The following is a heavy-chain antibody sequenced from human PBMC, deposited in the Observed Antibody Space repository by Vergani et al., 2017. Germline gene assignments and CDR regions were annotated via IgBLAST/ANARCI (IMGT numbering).Heavy chain of an antibody. D-gene: IGHD4-17*01. J-gene: IGHJ4*02. V-gene: IGHV4-30-4*08. CDR2: IYYSGTT. CDR1: GAYVGSGGYY. CDR3: ARGRYMTTVTRFDY. Sequence: QVQLQESGPGLVKASQTLSLTCSVSGAYVGSGGYYWSWVRQRPGMGLDWIGYIYYSGTTHYNPSLKSRVTISVDTSKNQFSLKLSSVTAADTAVYYCARGRYMTTVTRFDYWGQGTLVTVSS.